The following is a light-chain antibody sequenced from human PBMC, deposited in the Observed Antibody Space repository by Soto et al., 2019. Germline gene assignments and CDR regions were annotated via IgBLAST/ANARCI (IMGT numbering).Light chain of an antibody. CDR3: ATWDDSLSGPV. J-gene: IGLJ2*01. CDR2: SNN. CDR1: SSNIGSNT. Sequence: QTVVTQPPSASGTPGQRVTISCSGSSSNIGSNTVNWYQQLPGTAPKLLIYSNNQRPSGVPDRFSGSKSGTSASLAISGLQSEDEAYYYCATWDDSLSGPVFGGGTKLTVL. V-gene: IGLV1-44*01.